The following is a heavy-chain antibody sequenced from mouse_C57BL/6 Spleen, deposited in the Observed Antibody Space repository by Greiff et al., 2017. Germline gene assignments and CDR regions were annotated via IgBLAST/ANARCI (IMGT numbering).Heavy chain of an antibody. CDR3: ARSEDYDGTD. D-gene: IGHD2-4*01. CDR2: IYPGDGDT. J-gene: IGHJ2*01. Sequence: QVHVKQSGPELVKPGASVKISCKASGYAFSSSWMNWVKQRPGKGLARIGRIYPGDGDTNYNGKFKGKATLTADKSSSPAYMQLSSLTSEDSAVYFCARSEDYDGTDWGQGTTLTVSS. V-gene: IGHV1-82*01. CDR1: GYAFSSSW.